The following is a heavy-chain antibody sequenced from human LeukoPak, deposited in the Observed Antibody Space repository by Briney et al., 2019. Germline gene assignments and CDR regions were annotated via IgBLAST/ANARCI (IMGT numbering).Heavy chain of an antibody. CDR1: GFTLSTYW. Sequence: GGSLRLSCAASGFTLSTYWMSWVRQAPGKGLEWVANIKQDGSEKYYVDSVKGRFTSSRDNAKNSLYLQMNSLRAEDTAVYYCARGGLQQLAYWGQGTLVTVSS. V-gene: IGHV3-7*01. J-gene: IGHJ4*02. CDR2: IKQDGSEK. D-gene: IGHD6-13*01. CDR3: ARGGLQQLAY.